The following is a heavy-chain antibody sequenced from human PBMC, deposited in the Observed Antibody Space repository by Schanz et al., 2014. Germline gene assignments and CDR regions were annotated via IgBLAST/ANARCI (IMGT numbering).Heavy chain of an antibody. CDR3: ARGRTFDY. CDR2: MNPNSGNP. V-gene: IGHV1-8*01. CDR1: GYTFTSYD. Sequence: QVQLIQSGAEVKKPGASVKVSCTASGYTFTSYDINWVRQAPRQGLEWLGWMNPNSGNPGFAQKFRGRVTMTRNTSMSTAYIELHILTSEDTAVYYCARGRTFDYWGQGTLXTVSS. J-gene: IGHJ4*02.